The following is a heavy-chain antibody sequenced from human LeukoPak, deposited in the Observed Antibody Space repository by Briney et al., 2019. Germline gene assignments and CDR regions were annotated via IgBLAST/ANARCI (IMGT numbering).Heavy chain of an antibody. J-gene: IGHJ1*01. V-gene: IGHV4-30-4*08. CDR2: IYYSGST. CDR1: GGSISSGDYC. CDR3: ARDHCSSTSCYRSYFQH. D-gene: IGHD2-2*01. Sequence: PSQTLSLTCTVSGGSISSGDYCWSWIRQPPGKGLEWIGYIYYSGSTYYNPSLKSRVTISVDTSKNQFSLKLSSVTAADTAVYYCARDHCSSTSCYRSYFQHWGQGTLVTVSS.